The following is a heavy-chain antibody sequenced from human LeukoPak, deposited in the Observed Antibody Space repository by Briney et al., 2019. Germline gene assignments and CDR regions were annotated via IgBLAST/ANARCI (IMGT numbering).Heavy chain of an antibody. CDR1: GFTFSDYY. D-gene: IGHD2-2*02. J-gene: IGHJ4*02. CDR2: ISSSGSTI. Sequence: TGGSLRLSCAASGFTFSDYYMSWIRQAPGKGLEWVSYISSSGSTIYYADSVKGRFTISRDNAKNSLYLQMNSLRAEDTAVYYCASSVYCSSTSRYMWGSGFPVNYWGQGTLVTVSS. V-gene: IGHV3-11*04. CDR3: ASSVYCSSTSRYMWGSGFPVNY.